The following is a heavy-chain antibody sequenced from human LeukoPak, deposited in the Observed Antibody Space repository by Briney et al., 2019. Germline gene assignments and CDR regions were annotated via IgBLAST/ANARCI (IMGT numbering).Heavy chain of an antibody. CDR3: AKDWSIAAPGGDYYYGMDA. V-gene: IGHV3-23*01. D-gene: IGHD6-6*01. CDR1: GFTFSSSA. Sequence: GGSLRLSCAASGFTFSSSAMSWVRQAPGKGLDWVSALSGSGGSTYYADSVKGRFTISRDNSKNTLYLQMNSLRAEDTAVYYCAKDWSIAAPGGDYYYGMDAWGQGTTVTVSS. CDR2: LSGSGGST. J-gene: IGHJ6*02.